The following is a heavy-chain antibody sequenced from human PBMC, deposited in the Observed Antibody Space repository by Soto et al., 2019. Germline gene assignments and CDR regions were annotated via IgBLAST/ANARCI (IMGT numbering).Heavy chain of an antibody. J-gene: IGHJ5*02. Sequence: PSETLSLTCTVSGDSISSYYWSWIRQPAGKGLEDIGRIYSSGSTNDNPSLKSRVTMSVDTSNNQFSLKLSSVTAADTAGYYCARMSLAARTLSWFDPWGQGPMVTVSS. V-gene: IGHV4-4*07. CDR1: GDSISSYY. CDR2: IYSSGST. CDR3: ARMSLAARTLSWFDP. D-gene: IGHD6-6*01.